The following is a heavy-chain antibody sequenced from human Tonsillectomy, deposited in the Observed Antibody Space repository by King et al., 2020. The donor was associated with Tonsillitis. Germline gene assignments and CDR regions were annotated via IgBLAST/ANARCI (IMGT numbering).Heavy chain of an antibody. J-gene: IGHJ4*02. CDR3: ATGPWELDY. CDR2: IKEGGNEK. D-gene: IGHD1-26*01. V-gene: IGHV3-7*03. Sequence: VQLVESGGGLVQPGGSLRLSCTASGFSFRNFWMTWVRQAPGKGLEWGASIKEGGNEKYYVDSVQGRFIISRDNAKNSLYVQMNNLRAEDTAVYYCATGPWELDYWGQGTLVTVSS. CDR1: GFSFRNFW.